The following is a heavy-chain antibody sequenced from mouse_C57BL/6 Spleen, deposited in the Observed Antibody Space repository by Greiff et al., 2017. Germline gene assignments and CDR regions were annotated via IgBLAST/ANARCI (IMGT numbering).Heavy chain of an antibody. CDR2: ISYDGSN. Sequence: ESGPGLVKPSQSLSLTCSVTGYSITSGYYWNWIRQFPGNKLEWMGYISYDGSNNYNPSLKNRISITRDTSKNQFFLKLNSVTTEDTATYYCARMGGYDLYYAMDYWGQGTSVTVSS. V-gene: IGHV3-6*01. J-gene: IGHJ4*01. CDR1: GYSITSGYY. CDR3: ARMGGYDLYYAMDY. D-gene: IGHD2-2*01.